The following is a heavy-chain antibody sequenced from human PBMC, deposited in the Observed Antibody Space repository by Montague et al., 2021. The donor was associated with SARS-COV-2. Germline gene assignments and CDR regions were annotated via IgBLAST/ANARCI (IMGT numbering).Heavy chain of an antibody. CDR2: MSGSGVRR. V-gene: IGHV3-23*01. Sequence: SLSLSFSASGFIFSNYAMTWVRQAPGKGLEWVSTMSGSGVRRDYADPVKGRFTISRDSSKNTLYLQMNSLRVEDTAVYYCAKDTATIRIAVALMDVWGQGTTVIVSS. J-gene: IGHJ6*02. D-gene: IGHD6-19*01. CDR3: AKDTATIRIAVALMDV. CDR1: GFIFSNYA.